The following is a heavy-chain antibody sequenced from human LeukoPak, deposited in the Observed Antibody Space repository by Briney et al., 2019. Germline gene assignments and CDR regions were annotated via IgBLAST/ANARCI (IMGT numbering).Heavy chain of an antibody. CDR1: GGTFSSYA. CDR3: ARGGYNWNYGDYYYMDV. D-gene: IGHD1-7*01. CDR2: IIPIFGTA. Sequence: SVTVSCKASGGTFSSYAISWVRQAPGQGLEWMGGIIPIFGTANYAQKFQGRVTITTDESTNTAYMELSSLRSEDTAVYYCARGGYNWNYGDYYYMDVWGKGTTVTVSS. V-gene: IGHV1-69*05. J-gene: IGHJ6*03.